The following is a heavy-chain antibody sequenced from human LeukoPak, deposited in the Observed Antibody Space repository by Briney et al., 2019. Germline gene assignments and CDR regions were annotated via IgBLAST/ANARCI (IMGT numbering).Heavy chain of an antibody. V-gene: IGHV3-23*01. D-gene: IGHD2-2*01. Sequence: PGGSLRLSCAASGFTFDDYGLSWVRQAPGKGLEWVSGISGRGASKYYADSVKGRFTISRDNSKNTLYLQMNSLRAEDTAVYYCAKGVVVAPDVTPFDYWGQGTLVTVSS. CDR3: AKGVVVAPDVTPFDY. CDR1: GFTFDDYG. CDR2: ISGRGASK. J-gene: IGHJ4*02.